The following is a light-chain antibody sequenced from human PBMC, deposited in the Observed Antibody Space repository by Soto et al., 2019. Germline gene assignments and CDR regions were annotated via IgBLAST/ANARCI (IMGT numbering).Light chain of an antibody. V-gene: IGKV1-39*01. Sequence: DIQMTQSPSSLSASVGDRVTITCRASQSISSYLNWYQQKPGKAPKLLIYDASSLESGVPSRFSGSRSGTEFTLTISSLQPEDFGTYYCQQSYSTPHTFGQGTKVDIK. J-gene: IGKJ1*01. CDR3: QQSYSTPHT. CDR1: QSISSY. CDR2: DAS.